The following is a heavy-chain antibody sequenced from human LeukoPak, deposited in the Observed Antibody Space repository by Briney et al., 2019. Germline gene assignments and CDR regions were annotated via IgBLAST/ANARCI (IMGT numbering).Heavy chain of an antibody. CDR2: ISGSGGST. CDR1: GFTFSSYA. Sequence: GGSLRLSCAASGFTFSSYAMSWVRQAPGKGLEWVSAISGSGGSTYYADSVKGRFTISRDNSKNTLYLQMNSLRAEDTAVYYCAKWGVILAAAGLSAFDIWGQGTMVTVSS. D-gene: IGHD6-13*01. CDR3: AKWGVILAAAGLSAFDI. J-gene: IGHJ3*02. V-gene: IGHV3-23*01.